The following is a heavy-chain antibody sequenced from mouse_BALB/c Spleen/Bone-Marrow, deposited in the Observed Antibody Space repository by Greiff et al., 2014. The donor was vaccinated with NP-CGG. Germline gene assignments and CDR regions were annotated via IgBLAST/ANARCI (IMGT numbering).Heavy chain of an antibody. J-gene: IGHJ2*01. CDR1: GFGFSSSD. Sequence: EVQLVESGGGLVKPGGSLKLSCAASGFGFSSSDMSWVRQTPEKRLEWVAYISSGGGSTYYPDTVKGRSTISRDNAKNTLYLQMSSLKSEDTAMYYCATHYYGRFDYWGQGTTLTVSS. V-gene: IGHV5-12-1*01. CDR3: ATHYYGRFDY. D-gene: IGHD1-2*01. CDR2: ISSGGGST.